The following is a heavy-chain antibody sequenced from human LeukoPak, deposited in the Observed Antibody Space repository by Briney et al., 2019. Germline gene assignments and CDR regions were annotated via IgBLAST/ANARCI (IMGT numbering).Heavy chain of an antibody. D-gene: IGHD3-22*01. CDR1: GGTFSSYG. V-gene: IGHV1-69*04. CDR2: VIPILAIS. J-gene: IGHJ6*02. Sequence: SVKVSCKASGGTFSSYGITWVRQAPGQGLEWMGRVIPILAISNYAQMFQDRVTITADKSTSTAYMELGSLRSEDTAVYFCARTNYYDSSGSQGPGTFYYGLDVWGQGTTVTVSS. CDR3: ARTNYYDSSGSQGPGTFYYGLDV.